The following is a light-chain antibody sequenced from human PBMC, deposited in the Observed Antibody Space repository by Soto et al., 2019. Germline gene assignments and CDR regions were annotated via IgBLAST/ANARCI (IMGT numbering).Light chain of an antibody. CDR3: QHYVNWPLT. V-gene: IGKV3-15*01. CDR2: DTS. CDR1: RGIGST. Sequence: EVVMTQSPATLSVSPGERATLSCRASRGIGSTLAWYQQKPGQTPRLLIYDTSTRATGVPARFIGSASGTEFTLTLTSLQSEDFAVYCCQHYVNWPLTFGGGTKVDIK. J-gene: IGKJ4*01.